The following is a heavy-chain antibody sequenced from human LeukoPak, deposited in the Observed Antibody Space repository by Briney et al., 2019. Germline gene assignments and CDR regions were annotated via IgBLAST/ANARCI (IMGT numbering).Heavy chain of an antibody. CDR2: ISYDGSNK. D-gene: IGHD4-23*01. Sequence: GRSLRLSCAASGFTFSSYAMHWVRQAPGKGLEWVAVISYDGSNKYYADSVKGRSTISRDNSKNTLYLQMNSLRAEDTAVYYCARDPYGGNSELYYYYYGMDVWGQGTTVTVAS. CDR3: ARDPYGGNSELYYYYYGMDV. V-gene: IGHV3-30*04. CDR1: GFTFSSYA. J-gene: IGHJ6*02.